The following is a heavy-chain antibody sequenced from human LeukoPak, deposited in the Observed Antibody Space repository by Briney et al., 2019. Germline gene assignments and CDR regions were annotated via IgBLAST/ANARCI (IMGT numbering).Heavy chain of an antibody. CDR2: IYHSGST. J-gene: IGHJ4*02. CDR3: ASRGYSGRGCFDY. CDR1: GGSISSSNW. Sequence: SETLSLTCAVSGGSISSSNWWSWVRQPPGKGLEWIGEIYHSGSTNYNPSLKSRVTISVDKSKNQFSLKLSSVTAADTAVYYCASRGYSGRGCFDYWGQGTLVTVSS. V-gene: IGHV4-4*02. D-gene: IGHD5-12*01.